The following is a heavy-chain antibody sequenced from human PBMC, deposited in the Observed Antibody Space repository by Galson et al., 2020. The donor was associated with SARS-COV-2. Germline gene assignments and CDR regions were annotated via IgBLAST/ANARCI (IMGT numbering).Heavy chain of an antibody. D-gene: IGHD3-16*01. CDR2: ITGSGTNT. CDR1: GFTFSSYV. CDR3: AKGGGASYYYYMDV. Sequence: GGSLRLSCVASGFTFSSYVMNWVRQAPGKGLEWISSITGSGTNTHYADSVKGRFTFSRDNSKSTVYLQMNSLRAEDTAIYYCAKGGGASYYYYMDVWGEGTTVTVS. V-gene: IGHV3-23*01. J-gene: IGHJ6*03.